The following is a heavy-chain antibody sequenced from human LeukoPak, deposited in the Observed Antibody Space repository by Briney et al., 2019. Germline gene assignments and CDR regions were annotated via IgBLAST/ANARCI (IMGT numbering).Heavy chain of an antibody. J-gene: IGHJ4*02. D-gene: IGHD3-3*01. V-gene: IGHV4-34*01. Sequence: PSETLSLTCAVYGGSFSGYYWSWIRQPPGKGLEWIGEINHSGSTNYNPSLKSRVTISVDTSKNQFSLRLSSVTAADTAVYYCARRGPPAYYDFWSGYYFDYWGQGTLVTVSS. CDR1: GGSFSGYY. CDR3: ARRGPPAYYDFWSGYYFDY. CDR2: INHSGST.